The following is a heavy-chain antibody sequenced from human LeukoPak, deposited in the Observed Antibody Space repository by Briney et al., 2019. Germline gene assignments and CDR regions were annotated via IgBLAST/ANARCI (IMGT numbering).Heavy chain of an antibody. Sequence: GGSLRLSCAASAFTFSDSYLSWIRQAPGKGLEWVSYISSSGSTIYYADSVKGRFTISRDNSKNTLYLQMSSLRAEDMAVYYCARDRAFGGVIARLHYWGQGTLVTVSS. CDR3: ARDRAFGGVIARLHY. D-gene: IGHD3-16*02. J-gene: IGHJ4*02. V-gene: IGHV3-11*04. CDR1: AFTFSDSY. CDR2: ISSSGSTI.